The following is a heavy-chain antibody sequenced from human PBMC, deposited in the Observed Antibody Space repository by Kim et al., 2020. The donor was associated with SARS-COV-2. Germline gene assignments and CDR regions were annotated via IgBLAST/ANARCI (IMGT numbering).Heavy chain of an antibody. CDR2: INPNSGGT. J-gene: IGHJ4*02. CDR1: GYTFTGYY. D-gene: IGHD2-2*01. V-gene: IGHV1-2*02. CDR3: ASYKGCTSCYGGELDY. Sequence: ASVKVSCKASGYTFTGYYMHWVRQAPGQGLEWMGWINPNSGGTNYAQKFQGRVTMTRDTSISTAYMELSRLRSDDTAVYYCASYKGCTSCYGGELDYWGQGTLVTVSS.